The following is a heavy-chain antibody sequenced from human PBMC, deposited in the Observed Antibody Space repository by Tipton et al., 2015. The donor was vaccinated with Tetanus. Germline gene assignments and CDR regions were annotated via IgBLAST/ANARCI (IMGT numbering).Heavy chain of an antibody. Sequence: SLRLSCRASGFTFRNYDMNWVRRAPGKGLEWVSSVTSRGTDMYYADSVKGRFTISRDNAKNSLFLHVNNLTVADMAVYYCARLYDSSGYRGTWGQGTLVTVSS. D-gene: IGHD3-22*01. V-gene: IGHV3-21*06. CDR3: ARLYDSSGYRGT. J-gene: IGHJ4*02. CDR1: GFTFRNYD. CDR2: VTSRGTDM.